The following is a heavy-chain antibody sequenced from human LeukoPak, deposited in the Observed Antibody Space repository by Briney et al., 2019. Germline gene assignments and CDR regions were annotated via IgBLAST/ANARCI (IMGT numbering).Heavy chain of an antibody. D-gene: IGHD3-10*01. J-gene: IGHJ4*02. Sequence: KTSQTLSLTCTVSGGSISSGDYYWSWIRQPPGKGLEWIGYIYYSGSTYYNPSLKSRVTISVDTSKNQFSPKLSSVTAADTAVYYCARAYYGPPFHYYFDYWGQGTLVTVSS. CDR1: GGSISSGDYY. CDR3: ARAYYGPPFHYYFDY. CDR2: IYYSGST. V-gene: IGHV4-30-4*01.